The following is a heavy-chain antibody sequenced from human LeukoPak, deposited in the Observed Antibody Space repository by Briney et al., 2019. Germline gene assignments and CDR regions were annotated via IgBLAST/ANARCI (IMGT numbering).Heavy chain of an antibody. D-gene: IGHD2-8*01. CDR2: IYYSGST. J-gene: IGHJ4*02. CDR1: GGSISNYY. CDR3: ASLPFCSHGLCYTHYYFDY. V-gene: IGHV4-59*08. Sequence: SETLSLTCTVSGGSISNYYWSWIRQPPGKGLEWMGNIYYSGSTNYNPSLKSRVTMSVDTSKNQFSLKLSSVTAADTAVYYCASLPFCSHGLCYTHYYFDYWGQGTQVTVSS.